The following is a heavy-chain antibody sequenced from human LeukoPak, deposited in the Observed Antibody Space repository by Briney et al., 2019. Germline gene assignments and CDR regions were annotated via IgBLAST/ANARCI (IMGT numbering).Heavy chain of an antibody. J-gene: IGHJ4*02. V-gene: IGHV1-2*02. CDR3: AREVYGDSSFDY. Sequence: ASVKVSCKASGYSFSDYSMNWVRQAPGQGLEWMGWIIPNSGDTNYAQKFQGRVTMTRDASISTVYLELSRLRSDDTAVYYCAREVYGDSSFDYWGQGTLATVSS. CDR1: GYSFSDYS. D-gene: IGHD4-17*01. CDR2: IIPNSGDT.